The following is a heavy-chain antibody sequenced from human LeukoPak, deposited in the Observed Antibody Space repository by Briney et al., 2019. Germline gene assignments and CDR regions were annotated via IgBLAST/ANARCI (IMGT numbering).Heavy chain of an antibody. CDR2: ISSSGSTI. D-gene: IGHD3-16*02. CDR3: ARDDYVRGSYRLIDY. Sequence: GESLRLSCVVSGLTFSRSNMNWVRQAPGKGLEWVSHISSSGSTIYYADSVRGRFTVSRDNAENSVYLQMNSLRAEDTAVYYCARDDYVRGSYRLIDYWGQGTLVTVSS. CDR1: GLTFSRSN. J-gene: IGHJ4*02. V-gene: IGHV3-48*04.